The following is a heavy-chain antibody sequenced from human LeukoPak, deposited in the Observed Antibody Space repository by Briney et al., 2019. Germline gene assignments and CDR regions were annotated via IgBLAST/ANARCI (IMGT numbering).Heavy chain of an antibody. CDR1: GFTFSSYA. J-gene: IGHJ4*02. Sequence: GGSLRLSCAASGFTFSSYAMSWVRQAPGKGLEWVSTISGGGGDTYYADSVKGRFTVSRDNSKDTLHLQMNGLRAEDTALYYCAKELGILHTYYFDYWGQGTLVTVSS. D-gene: IGHD7-27*01. CDR2: ISGGGGDT. CDR3: AKELGILHTYYFDY. V-gene: IGHV3-23*01.